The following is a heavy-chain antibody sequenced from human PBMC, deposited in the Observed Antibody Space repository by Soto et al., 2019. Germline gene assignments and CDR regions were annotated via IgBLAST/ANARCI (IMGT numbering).Heavy chain of an antibody. CDR3: VGSLSDGPPSPSPNQMFFYYHKIGV. CDR1: GGTFSSFD. V-gene: IGHV1-69*01. J-gene: IGHJ6*01. CDR2: STPIFGPA. D-gene: IGHD1-26*01. Sequence: QVQLVQSGAEVKKPGSSVKVSCKASGGTFSSFDINWVRQAPGQGLEWMGGSTPIFGPANYDQKFQGRVTHTGDRSPGTGYKELRSLGFDGTAGYYLVGSLSDGPPSPSPNQMFFYYHKIGVLGQGATVTVSS.